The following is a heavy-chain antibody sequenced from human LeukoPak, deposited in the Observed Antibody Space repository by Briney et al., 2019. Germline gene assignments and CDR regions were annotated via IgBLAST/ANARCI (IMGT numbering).Heavy chain of an antibody. J-gene: IGHJ3*02. Sequence: PGGSLRLSCAASGFTFSSYGMHWVRQAPGKGLEWVAVIWYDGSNKYYADSVKGRFTISRDNSKNTLYLQMNSLRAEDTAVYYCARANYYDSSGYYGPVPGVVAFDIWGQGTMVTVSS. CDR1: GFTFSSYG. CDR2: IWYDGSNK. V-gene: IGHV3-33*01. CDR3: ARANYYDSSGYYGPVPGVVAFDI. D-gene: IGHD3-22*01.